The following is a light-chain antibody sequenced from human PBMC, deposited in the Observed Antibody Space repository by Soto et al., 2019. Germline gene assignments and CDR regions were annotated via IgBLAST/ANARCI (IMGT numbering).Light chain of an antibody. J-gene: IGLJ1*01. Sequence: SSELTQPPSVSVSPGQTASITCSGAKLGDKYACWYQQKQGQSPVLVIYQDSKRPSGIPARFSGSNSGNTATLTISGTQAMDEADYYCQACDSSTAVFGTGTKLTVL. CDR3: QACDSSTAV. V-gene: IGLV3-1*01. CDR2: QDS. CDR1: KLGDKY.